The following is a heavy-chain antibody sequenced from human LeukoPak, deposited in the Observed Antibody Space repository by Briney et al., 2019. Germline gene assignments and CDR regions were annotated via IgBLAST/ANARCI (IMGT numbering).Heavy chain of an antibody. D-gene: IGHD4-17*01. J-gene: IGHJ5*02. V-gene: IGHV3-74*01. CDR3: ARGVNGDSKFDP. CDR1: GFPFSSYA. CDR2: INSDGSST. Sequence: GGSLRLSCSASGFPFSSYAMHWVRQAPGKGLVWVSRINSDGSSTSYADSVKGRFTISRDNARNTLHLQMNSLRAEDTALYYCARGVNGDSKFDPWGQGTLVTVSS.